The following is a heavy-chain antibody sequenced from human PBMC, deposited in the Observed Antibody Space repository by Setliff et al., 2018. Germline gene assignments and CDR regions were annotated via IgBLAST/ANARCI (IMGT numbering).Heavy chain of an antibody. V-gene: IGHV4-4*08. CDR2: IYSSGST. CDR3: ARGAYCGGNCFYHFDH. J-gene: IGHJ4*02. D-gene: IGHD2-21*02. CDR1: GDSIINYY. Sequence: SETLSLTCTVSGDSIINYYWSWIRQPPGKGLEWIGNIYSSGSTYYDPSLKSRVTISVDTSKNQFSLKLNSMTAADTAVYYCARGAYCGGNCFYHFDHWGQGTLVTVSS.